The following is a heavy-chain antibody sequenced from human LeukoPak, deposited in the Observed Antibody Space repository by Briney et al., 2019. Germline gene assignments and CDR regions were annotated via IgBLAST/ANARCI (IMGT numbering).Heavy chain of an antibody. D-gene: IGHD6-19*01. CDR3: ARDGNVAVAGTRVYYFHS. V-gene: IGHV3-48*03. J-gene: IGHJ4*02. CDR1: GFPFSKYE. Sequence: GGSLRLSCAASGFPFSKYEMNWVRQAPGKGLEWISYISTAGNTIYYADSVRGRFTISRDNAKSSLYLQMNSLRVEDTAIYYCARDGNVAVAGTRVYYFHSWGQGTLVTVSS. CDR2: ISTAGNTI.